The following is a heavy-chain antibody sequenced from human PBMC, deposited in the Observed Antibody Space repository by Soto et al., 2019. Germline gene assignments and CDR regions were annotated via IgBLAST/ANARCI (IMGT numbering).Heavy chain of an antibody. CDR1: GYTFTSNC. V-gene: IGHV1-18*01. Sequence: EASVKVSCKSSGYTFTSNCISWVRQAHGQGLEWMGWISAYNGNTNYAQKLQGRVTMTTDTSTSTAYMELRSLRSDDTAVYYCAREAVYGMDVWGQGTTVTVSS. J-gene: IGHJ6*02. D-gene: IGHD6-19*01. CDR3: AREAVYGMDV. CDR2: ISAYNGNT.